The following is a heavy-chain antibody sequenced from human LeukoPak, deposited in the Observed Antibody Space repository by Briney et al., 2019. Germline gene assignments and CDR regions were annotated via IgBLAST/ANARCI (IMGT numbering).Heavy chain of an antibody. J-gene: IGHJ4*02. CDR2: ISYSGST. D-gene: IGHD3-10*01. V-gene: IGHV4-59*01. Sequence: SETLSLTGTGSGGSISGSYWSWIRQPPGKGLEWIGHISYSGSTSYNPSLKSRVTISVDTSKNQFSLRLSSVTAADTAVYYCARAVHYSGSGTYYTIFDYWGQGTLVTVSS. CDR3: ARAVHYSGSGTYYTIFDY. CDR1: GGSISGSY.